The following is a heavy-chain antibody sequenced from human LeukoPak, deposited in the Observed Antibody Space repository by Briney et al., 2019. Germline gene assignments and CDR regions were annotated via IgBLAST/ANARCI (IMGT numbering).Heavy chain of an antibody. CDR1: GFSFNTYG. V-gene: IGHV3-30*18. CDR3: AKDLNTYRYDSRDLQH. D-gene: IGHD3-22*01. CDR2: ISYDGSNK. J-gene: IGHJ1*01. Sequence: GGSLRLSCAASGFSFNTYGMHWVRQGPGKGLEWVAVISYDGSNKWYADSVKGRFTISRDNSKNTLYLQMNSLRPEDTAVYFCAKDLNTYRYDSRDLQHWGQGILVTVSS.